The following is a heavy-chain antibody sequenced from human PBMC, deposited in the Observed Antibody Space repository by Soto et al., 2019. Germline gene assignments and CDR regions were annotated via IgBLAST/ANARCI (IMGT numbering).Heavy chain of an antibody. CDR3: ARDPPEDSSSSGDYYYGMDV. D-gene: IGHD6-6*01. V-gene: IGHV3-23*01. Sequence: GGSLRLSCAASGFTFSSYAMSWVRQAPGKGLEWVSAISGSGGSTYYADSVKGRFTISRDNSKNTLYLQMNSLRAEDTAVYYCARDPPEDSSSSGDYYYGMDVWGQGTTVTVSS. CDR2: ISGSGGST. J-gene: IGHJ6*02. CDR1: GFTFSSYA.